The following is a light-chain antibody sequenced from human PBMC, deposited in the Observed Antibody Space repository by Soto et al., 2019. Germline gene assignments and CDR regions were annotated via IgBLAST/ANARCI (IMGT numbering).Light chain of an antibody. CDR3: QQYNSYS. J-gene: IGKJ1*01. Sequence: DLPIAQSPSPLSASVRDRGTILCRASQSISTWLAWYQQKPGKAPNLLIYDASTLHSGVPSRFSGSGSGTEFTLTISSLQPDDFATYYCQQYNSYSFGQGTKVDIK. CDR2: DAS. CDR1: QSISTW. V-gene: IGKV1-5*02.